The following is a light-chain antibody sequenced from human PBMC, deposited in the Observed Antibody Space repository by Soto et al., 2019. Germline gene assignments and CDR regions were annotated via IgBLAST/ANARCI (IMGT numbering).Light chain of an antibody. Sequence: EIVMTQSPATLSVSPGERATLSCKARQSVSSNLAWYQQKPGQAPRLLIYGASTRAIGIPARFSGSRSGTEFTLTISSLQSEDFAVYYCQQYDNWPRTFGQGTKVEIK. CDR1: QSVSSN. CDR2: GAS. CDR3: QQYDNWPRT. J-gene: IGKJ1*01. V-gene: IGKV3-15*01.